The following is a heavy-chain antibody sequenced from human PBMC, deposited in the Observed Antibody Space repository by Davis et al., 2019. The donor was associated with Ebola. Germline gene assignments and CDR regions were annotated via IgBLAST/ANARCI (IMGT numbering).Heavy chain of an antibody. J-gene: IGHJ6*02. D-gene: IGHD3-3*01. Sequence: GGSLRLSCAASGFTFSSYAMHWVRQAPGKGLEWVAVISYDGSNKYYADSVKGRFTISRDNSKNTLYLQMNSLRAEDTAVYYCAREWSYYDFWSGYYHYYYYGMDVWGQGTTVTVSS. CDR1: GFTFSSYA. V-gene: IGHV3-30-3*01. CDR3: AREWSYYDFWSGYYHYYYYGMDV. CDR2: ISYDGSNK.